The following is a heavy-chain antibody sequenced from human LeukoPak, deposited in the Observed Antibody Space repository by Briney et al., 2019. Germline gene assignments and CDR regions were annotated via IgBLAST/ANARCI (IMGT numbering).Heavy chain of an antibody. Sequence: SQTLSLTCAVSGGSISSGGYSWSWIRQPAGKGLEWIGRIYAGGRSNYNPSLRSRVTISVDTSKNQFSLRLSSVTATDTGVYYCASDHSGWLGLGYWGQGTLVSVSS. D-gene: IGHD6-19*01. J-gene: IGHJ4*02. V-gene: IGHV4-61*02. CDR1: GGSISSGGYS. CDR3: ASDHSGWLGLGY. CDR2: IYAGGRS.